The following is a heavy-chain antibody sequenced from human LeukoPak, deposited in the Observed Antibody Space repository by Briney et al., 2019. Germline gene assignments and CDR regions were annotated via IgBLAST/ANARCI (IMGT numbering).Heavy chain of an antibody. CDR2: IKVDGTEK. V-gene: IGHV3-7*05. J-gene: IGHJ4*02. CDR1: GFSFSAYW. CDR3: ARDWNGSGTAFDH. D-gene: IGHD1-1*01. Sequence: QAGESLRLSCAASGFSFSAYWMSWVRQAPGKGLEWVANIKVDGTEKYYVDPVKGRFTISRDNAKNSLSLQMSGLRAEDTAVYYCARDWNGSGTAFDHWGQGTLVTVSS.